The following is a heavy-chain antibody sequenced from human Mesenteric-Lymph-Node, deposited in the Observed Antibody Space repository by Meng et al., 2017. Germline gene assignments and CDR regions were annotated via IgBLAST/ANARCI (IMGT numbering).Heavy chain of an antibody. CDR1: GFTVSSNY. D-gene: IGHD4-17*01. CDR3: ASLPAVTIDY. CDR2: ISSSGSTI. J-gene: IGHJ4*02. Sequence: GESLKISCAASGFTVSSNYMSWIRQAPGKGLEWVSYISSSGSTIYYADSVKGRFTISRDNAKNSLYLQMNSLRAEDTAVYYCASLPAVTIDYWGQGTLVTVSS. V-gene: IGHV3-11*01.